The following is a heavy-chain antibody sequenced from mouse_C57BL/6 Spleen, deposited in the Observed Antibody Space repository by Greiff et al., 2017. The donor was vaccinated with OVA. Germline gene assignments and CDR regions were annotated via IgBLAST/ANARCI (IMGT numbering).Heavy chain of an antibody. V-gene: IGHV1-5*01. J-gene: IGHJ4*01. CDR3: TRSQTAQATMDY. CDR1: GYTFTSYW. D-gene: IGHD3-2*02. CDR2: IYPGNSDT. Sequence: EVPLVESGTVLARPGASVKMSCKTSGYTFTSYWMHWVKQRPGQGLAWIGAIYPGNSDTSYNQKFKGKAKLTAVTSASTAYMELSSLTNEDSAVYYCTRSQTAQATMDYWGQGTSVTVSS.